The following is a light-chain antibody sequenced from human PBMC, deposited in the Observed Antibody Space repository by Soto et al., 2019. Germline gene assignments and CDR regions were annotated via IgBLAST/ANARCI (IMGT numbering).Light chain of an antibody. CDR3: QHRVNWPFT. J-gene: IGKJ3*01. CDR1: QSVSAN. CDR2: DAS. V-gene: IGKV3-11*01. Sequence: EIVMTQSPATLSVSPGERATLSCRASQSVSANLAWYQHKPGQAPRLLIYDASNRATGIPARFSGSGSGTDFTLTISSLEPEDFAVYYCQHRVNWPFTFGPGTKVDIK.